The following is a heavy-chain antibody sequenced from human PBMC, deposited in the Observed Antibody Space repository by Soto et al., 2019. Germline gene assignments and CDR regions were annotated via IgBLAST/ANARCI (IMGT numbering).Heavy chain of an antibody. CDR2: IYYSGST. CDR1: GGSISSGDYY. J-gene: IGHJ4*02. CDR3: AREHVATAMANDY. V-gene: IGHV4-30-4*01. Sequence: SETLSLTCTVSGGSISSGDYYWSWIRQPPGKGLEWIGYIYYSGSTYYNPSLKSRVTISVDTSKNQFSLKLSSVTAADTAVYYCAREHVATAMANDYSGQGTLLTVSS. D-gene: IGHD5-18*01.